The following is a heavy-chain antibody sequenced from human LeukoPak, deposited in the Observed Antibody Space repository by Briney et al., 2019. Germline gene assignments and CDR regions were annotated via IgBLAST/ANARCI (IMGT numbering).Heavy chain of an antibody. CDR2: MNPSSGNT. D-gene: IGHD3-10*01. Sequence: ASVKVSCKASGYSFTSYDINWVRQATGQGPEWIGWMNPSSGNTGYAQRFQGRATMTRDTSTSTAYLELSSLTSDDTAVYYCAAHTYYYSSGSFGHWGQGTLVTVSS. CDR1: GYSFTSYD. V-gene: IGHV1-8*01. J-gene: IGHJ4*02. CDR3: AAHTYYYSSGSFGH.